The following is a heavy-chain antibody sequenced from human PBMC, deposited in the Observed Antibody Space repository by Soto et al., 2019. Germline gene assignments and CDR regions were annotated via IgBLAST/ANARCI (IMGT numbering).Heavy chain of an antibody. CDR2: IKTDGSYT. V-gene: IGHV3-74*01. D-gene: IGHD2-15*01. CDR1: GFTFGNHW. J-gene: IGHJ3*01. CDR3: ARPLSKSSIGFDL. Sequence: EDQLVESGGGLVQPGGSLRLSCAASGFTFGNHWMHWVRQAPGQGPEGVSRIKTDGSYTDYADSVKGRFTTSRDNAGNTLYLLMNSLTVGYTAMYDCARPLSKSSIGFDLWGQGTMVTVS.